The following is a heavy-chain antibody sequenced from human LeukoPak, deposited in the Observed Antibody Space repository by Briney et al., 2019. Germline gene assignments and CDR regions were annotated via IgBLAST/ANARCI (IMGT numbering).Heavy chain of an antibody. D-gene: IGHD6-13*01. J-gene: IGHJ4*01. CDR3: ARVRQQLGLTPFDY. CDR1: GGSFSGYY. V-gene: IGHV4-34*12. CDR2: ILQIGST. Sequence: SECLSLTCAVYGGSFSGYYWSWIRQPPGKGLEWIGEILQIGSTNFNPSLKSRGTIPGETSKNQLSLKLSSVTAADTAVYYCARVRQQLGLTPFDYWGHGTLATVPS.